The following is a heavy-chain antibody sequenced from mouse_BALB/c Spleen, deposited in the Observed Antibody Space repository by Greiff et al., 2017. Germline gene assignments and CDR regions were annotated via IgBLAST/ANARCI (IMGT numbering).Heavy chain of an antibody. D-gene: IGHD2-4*01. Sequence: VQLKQSGAELVKPGASVKLSCTASGFNIKDNYMHWVKQRPEQGLEWIGRIDPANGNTKYDPKFQGKATITADTSSNTASLQLSSLTSEDTAVYYCARATMITTGFDYWGQGTTLTVSS. CDR1: GFNIKDNY. CDR2: IDPANGNT. V-gene: IGHV14-3*02. J-gene: IGHJ2*01. CDR3: ARATMITTGFDY.